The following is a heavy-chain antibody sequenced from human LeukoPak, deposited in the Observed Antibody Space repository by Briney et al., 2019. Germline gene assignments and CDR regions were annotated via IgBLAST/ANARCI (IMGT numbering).Heavy chain of an antibody. Sequence: GGSLRLSCAASGFTFSSYEMNWVRQAPGKGLEWVSYISSSGSTIYYADSVKGRFTISRDNAKNSLYLQMNSLRAEDTAVYYCARDRGGRGIVVVPAAGWFDPWGQGTLVTVSS. CDR2: ISSSGSTI. V-gene: IGHV3-48*03. CDR1: GFTFSSYE. J-gene: IGHJ5*02. D-gene: IGHD2-2*01. CDR3: ARDRGGRGIVVVPAAGWFDP.